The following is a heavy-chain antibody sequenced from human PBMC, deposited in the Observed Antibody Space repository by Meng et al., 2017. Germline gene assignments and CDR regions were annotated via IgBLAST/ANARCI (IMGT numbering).Heavy chain of an antibody. CDR2: INPNSGGT. CDR3: ARGVDNLPWVGTPVNWFDP. CDR1: GYTFTGYY. V-gene: IGHV1-2*02. J-gene: IGHJ5*02. D-gene: IGHD6-13*01. Sequence: ASVKVSCKASGYTFTGYYMHWVRQAPGQGLEWMGWINPNSGGTNYAQKFQGRVTMTRDTSISTAYMGLSRLRSDDTAVYYCARGVDNLPWVGTPVNWFDPWGQGTLVTVSS.